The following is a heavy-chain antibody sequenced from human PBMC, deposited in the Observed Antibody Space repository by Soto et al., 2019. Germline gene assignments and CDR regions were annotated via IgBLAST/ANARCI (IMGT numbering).Heavy chain of an antibody. J-gene: IGHJ6*02. CDR2: IYHSGST. V-gene: IGHV4-30-2*01. CDR3: ARDLGPERGYCISTSCTRLLGNYYYYGMDV. D-gene: IGHD2-2*01. Sequence: SETLSLTCAVSGGSISSGGYSWSWIRQPPGKGLEWIGYIYHSGSTYYNPSLKSRVTISVDRSKNQFSLKLSSVTAADTAVYYCARDLGPERGYCISTSCTRLLGNYYYYGMDVWGQGTTVTVSS. CDR1: GGSISSGGYS.